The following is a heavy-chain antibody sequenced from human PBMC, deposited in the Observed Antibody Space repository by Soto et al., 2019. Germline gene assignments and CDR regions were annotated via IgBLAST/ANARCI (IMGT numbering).Heavy chain of an antibody. D-gene: IGHD6-13*01. CDR3: ARGKIAAASPNWFDP. Sequence: QVQLVESGGGVVQPGRSLRLSCAASGFTFSSYAMHWVRQAPGKGLEWVAVISYDGSNKYYADSVKGRFTISRDNSKNTLYLQMNSLRAEDTAVYYCARGKIAAASPNWFDPWGQGTLVIVSS. CDR1: GFTFSSYA. V-gene: IGHV3-30-3*01. CDR2: ISYDGSNK. J-gene: IGHJ5*02.